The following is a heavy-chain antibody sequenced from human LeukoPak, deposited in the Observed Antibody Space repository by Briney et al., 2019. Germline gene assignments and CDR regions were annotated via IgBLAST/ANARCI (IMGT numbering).Heavy chain of an antibody. CDR3: ASGTYY. CDR2: IKQDGSEK. CDR1: GFSFSSHW. Sequence: PGGSLRLSCAASGFSFSSHWMSWVRQAPGEGLEWVANIKQDGSEKYYVDSVKGRFTISRDNAKNSLYLQMKSLRAEDTAVYYCASGTYYWGQGTLVTVSS. J-gene: IGHJ4*02. D-gene: IGHD1-26*01. V-gene: IGHV3-7*05.